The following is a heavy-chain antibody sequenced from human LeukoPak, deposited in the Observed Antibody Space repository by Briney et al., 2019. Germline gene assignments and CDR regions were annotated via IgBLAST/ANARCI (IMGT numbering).Heavy chain of an antibody. V-gene: IGHV3-7*01. CDR2: IDQDGSEK. D-gene: IGHD3-9*01. Sequence: GGSLRLSCAASGFTFSTHEMTWVRQAPGKGLEWVANIDQDGSEKYYVDSVKGRFTISRDNAKNSLYLQMNSLRVDDTAVYYCARVNYDILTGYYVYYYYMDVWGKGTTVTISS. J-gene: IGHJ6*03. CDR1: GFTFSTHE. CDR3: ARVNYDILTGYYVYYYYMDV.